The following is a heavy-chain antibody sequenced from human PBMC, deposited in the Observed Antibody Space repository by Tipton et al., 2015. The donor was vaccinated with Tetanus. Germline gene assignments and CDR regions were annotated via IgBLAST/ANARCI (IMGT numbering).Heavy chain of an antibody. J-gene: IGHJ4*02. V-gene: IGHV1-8*01. Sequence: QSGPEVKKPGASVKVSCKASGYTFTTSQIHWVRQAPGQGLEWMGWMNPNSGNTDYTQKFQGRVTITADESTNTAYMELSSLRSEDTAVYYCARAPNRISRAYDYWGQGTQITVSS. D-gene: IGHD1-14*01. CDR3: ARAPNRISRAYDY. CDR2: MNPNSGNT. CDR1: GYTFTTSQ.